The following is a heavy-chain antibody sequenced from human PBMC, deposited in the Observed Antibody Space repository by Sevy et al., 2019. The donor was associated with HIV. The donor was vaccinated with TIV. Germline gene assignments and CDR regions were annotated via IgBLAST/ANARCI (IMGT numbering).Heavy chain of an antibody. J-gene: IGHJ4*02. V-gene: IGHV6-1*01. D-gene: IGHD6-19*01. CDR2: KYYRSKWYN. CDR3: ARDKGWSIGEFDY. Sequence: SQTLSLTCAISGDSVSSNSAAWNWIRQSPSRGLEWLGRKYYRSKWYNDYAVSVKSRITINPDKSKNQFSLQLNSVTPEDTAGYYCARDKGWSIGEFDYWGQGTLVTVSS. CDR1: GDSVSSNSAA.